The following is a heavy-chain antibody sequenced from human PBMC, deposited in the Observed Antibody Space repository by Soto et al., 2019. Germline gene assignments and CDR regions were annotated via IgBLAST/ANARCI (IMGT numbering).Heavy chain of an antibody. J-gene: IGHJ6*03. Sequence: QLQLQESGPGLVKPSETLSRTCTVSGGSISSSSYYWGWIRQPPGKGLEWIGSIYYSGSTYYNPSLKSRVTIYVDTSKSQFSLKLSSVTAADTAVYYCASRPPDELFYYYMAGWGKGTTVTVSS. CDR3: ASRPPDELFYYYMAG. CDR1: GGSISSSSYY. D-gene: IGHD1-26*01. V-gene: IGHV4-39*01. CDR2: IYYSGST.